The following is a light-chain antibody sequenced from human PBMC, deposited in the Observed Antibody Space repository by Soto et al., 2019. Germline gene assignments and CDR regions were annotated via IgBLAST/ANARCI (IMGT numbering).Light chain of an antibody. Sequence: EMEMTQSPATLSVSPGERATLSCRASQSVSSNLAWYQQKPGQAPRLLIYGASTRATGIPARFSGSGSGTDFTLTISSVQPEDFAVYYCQQYNNWPPGTFGQGTKVEIK. CDR1: QSVSSN. CDR2: GAS. V-gene: IGKV3-15*01. CDR3: QQYNNWPPGT. J-gene: IGKJ1*01.